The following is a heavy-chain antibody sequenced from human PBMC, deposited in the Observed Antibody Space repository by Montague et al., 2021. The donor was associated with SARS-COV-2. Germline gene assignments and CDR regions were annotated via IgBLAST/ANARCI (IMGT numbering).Heavy chain of an antibody. CDR1: GGSISSSSYY. J-gene: IGHJ6*02. Sequence: SETLSLTCTVSGGSISSSSYYWGWIRQPPGKRLEWIGSIYYSGSTYYXPSLKSRVTISVDTSKNQFSLKLSSVTAADTAVYYCARDLDSFYGMDVWGQGTTVTVSS. V-gene: IGHV4-39*07. CDR3: ARDLDSFYGMDV. CDR2: IYYSGST.